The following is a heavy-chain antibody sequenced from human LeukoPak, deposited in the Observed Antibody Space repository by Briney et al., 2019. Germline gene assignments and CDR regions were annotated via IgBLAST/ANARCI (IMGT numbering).Heavy chain of an antibody. J-gene: IGHJ6*04. CDR2: INSNGDTV. Sequence: GGSLRLSCAASGFAFSSYEISWVRQAPGKGLEWISYINSNGDTVYYADSVKGRFTVSRDNAKNSLYLQMNSLRAEDTAVYYCAKGSSTSWDTMDVWGKGTTVTVSS. CDR1: GFAFSSYE. D-gene: IGHD2-2*01. V-gene: IGHV3-48*03. CDR3: AKGSSTSWDTMDV.